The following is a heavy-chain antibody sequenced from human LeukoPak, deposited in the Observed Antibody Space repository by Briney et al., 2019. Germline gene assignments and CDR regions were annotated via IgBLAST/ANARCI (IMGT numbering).Heavy chain of an antibody. CDR1: GGSFSGYY. J-gene: IGHJ4*02. D-gene: IGHD3-9*01. CDR3: ARRKLRYFDWLSHYYFDY. CDR2: IDHTGST. Sequence: SETLSLTCAVYGGSFSGYYWSWIRQPPGKGLEWIGYIDHTGSTNYNPSLNSRVTISRDTSKNQFSLKLSSVTAADTAVYYCARRKLRYFDWLSHYYFDYWGQGTLVTVSS. V-gene: IGHV4-34*01.